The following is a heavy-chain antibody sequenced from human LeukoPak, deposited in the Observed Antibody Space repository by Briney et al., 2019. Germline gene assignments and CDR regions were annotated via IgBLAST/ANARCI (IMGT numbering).Heavy chain of an antibody. J-gene: IGHJ4*02. V-gene: IGHV1-2*02. CDR2: INPNSGGR. CDR1: GYTFTGYY. CDR3: ARGGSSGWYCDY. Sequence: ASVTVSCKASGYTFTGYYMHWVRQAPGQGLEWMGWINPNSGGRNYAQKFQARVTMIRDTSISTAYMELSRLRSDDRAVYYCARGGSSGWYCDYWGQGTLVTVSS. D-gene: IGHD6-19*01.